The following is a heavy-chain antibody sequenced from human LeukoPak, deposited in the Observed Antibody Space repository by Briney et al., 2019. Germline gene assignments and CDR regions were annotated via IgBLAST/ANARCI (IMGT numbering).Heavy chain of an antibody. Sequence: GGSLRLSCSASGFPFSSYAMEWVRQAPGKGLEYVSAISDSGGSTYYADSVKGRFTISRDNSKNTLYLQMSSLRAEATAVYFCVRGYSFGPYGMDVWGQGTTVTVSS. J-gene: IGHJ6*02. CDR1: GFPFSSYA. CDR2: ISDSGGST. CDR3: VRGYSFGPYGMDV. D-gene: IGHD2-15*01. V-gene: IGHV3-64D*09.